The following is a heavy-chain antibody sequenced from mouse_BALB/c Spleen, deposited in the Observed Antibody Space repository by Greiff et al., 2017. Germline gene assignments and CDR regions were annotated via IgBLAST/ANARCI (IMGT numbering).Heavy chain of an antibody. CDR2: IWGDGST. Sequence: QVQLKESGPGLVAPSQSLSITCTVSGFSLTGYGVNWVRQPPGKGLEWLGMIWGDGSTDYNSALKSRLSISKDNSKSQVFLKMNSLQTDDTARYYCARDPIYYGNYGAMDYWGQGTSVTVSS. CDR1: GFSLTGYG. J-gene: IGHJ4*01. V-gene: IGHV2-6-7*01. D-gene: IGHD2-1*01. CDR3: ARDPIYYGNYGAMDY.